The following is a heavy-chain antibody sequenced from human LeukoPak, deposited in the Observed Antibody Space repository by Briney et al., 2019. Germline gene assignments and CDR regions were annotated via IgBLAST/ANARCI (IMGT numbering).Heavy chain of an antibody. Sequence: GGSLRLSCAASGFTFSSSSISWVRQAPGKGLEWVSAITDAVGSTHYADSVKGRFTISSDNSKDTVYLQMNSLRPEDMAVYYCAKEIFSGLLYIDYWGQGTLVTVSS. J-gene: IGHJ4*02. CDR1: GFTFSSSS. V-gene: IGHV3-23*01. CDR2: ITDAVGST. D-gene: IGHD5-12*01. CDR3: AKEIFSGLLYIDY.